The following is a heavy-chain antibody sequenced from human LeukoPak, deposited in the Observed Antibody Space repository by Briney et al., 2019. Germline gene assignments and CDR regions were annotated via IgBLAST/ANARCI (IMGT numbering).Heavy chain of an antibody. CDR3: ARVAYNWNYGLDY. J-gene: IGHJ4*02. V-gene: IGHV3-9*01. CDR2: ISWNSAYI. D-gene: IGHD1-7*01. CDR1: GFTFQHYA. Sequence: PGRSLRLSCAASGFTFQHYAIHSVRQVPGKGLEWVSGISWNSAYIGYADSVKGRFTISRDNAKNSLYLQMNSLRAEDTAVYYCARVAYNWNYGLDYWGQGTLVTVSS.